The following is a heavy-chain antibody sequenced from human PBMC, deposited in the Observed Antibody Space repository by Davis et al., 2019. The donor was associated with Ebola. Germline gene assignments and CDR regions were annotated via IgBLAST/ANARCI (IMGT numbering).Heavy chain of an antibody. CDR2: MHYNGST. CDR1: GGSISSSDYY. V-gene: IGHV4-39*01. D-gene: IGHD5-18*01. Sequence: PSETLSLTCTVSGGSISSSDYYWGWVRQPPGKGLDWIGSMHYNGSTYYNPSLKSRVTISVDTSKNQFSLNLSSVTAADTAVYYCARAYSYGLCDYWGQGTLVTVSS. J-gene: IGHJ4*02. CDR3: ARAYSYGLCDY.